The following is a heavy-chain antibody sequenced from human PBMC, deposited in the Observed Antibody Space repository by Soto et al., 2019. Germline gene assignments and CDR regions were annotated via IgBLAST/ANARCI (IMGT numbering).Heavy chain of an antibody. D-gene: IGHD2-2*01. Sequence: SVKVSCKASGFTFTSSAVQWVRQARGQRLEWIGWIAVGSGNTNYAQKFQERVTITRDMSTSTAYMELSSLRSEDTAVYYCAAPVVVPAATYYYYYGMDVWGQGTTVTVSS. CDR2: IAVGSGNT. CDR1: GFTFTSSA. V-gene: IGHV1-58*01. J-gene: IGHJ6*02. CDR3: AAPVVVPAATYYYYYGMDV.